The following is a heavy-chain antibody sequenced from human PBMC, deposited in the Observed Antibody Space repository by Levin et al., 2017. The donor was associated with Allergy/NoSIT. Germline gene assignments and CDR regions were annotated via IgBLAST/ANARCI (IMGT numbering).Heavy chain of an antibody. CDR2: ISAYNGNT. CDR3: ARDNKDDYTLDY. J-gene: IGHJ4*02. D-gene: IGHD4-11*01. V-gene: IGHV1-18*01. CDR1: GYTFTSYG. Sequence: GESLKISCKASGYTFTSYGISWVRQAPGQGLEWMGWISAYNGNTNYAQKLQGRVTMTTDTSTSTAYMELRSLRSDDTAVYYCARDNKDDYTLDYWGQGTLVTVSS.